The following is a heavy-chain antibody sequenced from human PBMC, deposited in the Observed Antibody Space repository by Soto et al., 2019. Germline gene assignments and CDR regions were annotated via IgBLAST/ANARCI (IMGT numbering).Heavy chain of an antibody. CDR1: VDSVSSNSAA. D-gene: IGHD1-7*01. V-gene: IGHV6-1*01. Sequence: SQTLSLPCVISVDSVSSNSAAWNWIRLSPSRGLEWLARTYYRSRWYNDYAVSVRSRITVNPDTSKNQFSLQLTSVTPEDTAVYYCAGTTSHHWLYMDVWGKGATVTVSS. CDR2: TYYRSRWYN. CDR3: AGTTSHHWLYMDV. J-gene: IGHJ6*03.